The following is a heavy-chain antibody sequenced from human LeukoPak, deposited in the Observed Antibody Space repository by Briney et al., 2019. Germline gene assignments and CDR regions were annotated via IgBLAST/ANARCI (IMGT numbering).Heavy chain of an antibody. D-gene: IGHD2-2*01. J-gene: IGHJ5*02. CDR1: GGSISSYY. V-gene: IGHV4-59*01. CDR2: IYYSGST. Sequence: SETLSLTCTVSGGSISSYYWSWIRQPPGKGLEWIGYIYYSGSTNYNPSLKSRVTISVDTSKNQFSLKLSSVTAADTAVYYCARDRSSTSCLDPWGQGTLVTVSS. CDR3: ARDRSSTSCLDP.